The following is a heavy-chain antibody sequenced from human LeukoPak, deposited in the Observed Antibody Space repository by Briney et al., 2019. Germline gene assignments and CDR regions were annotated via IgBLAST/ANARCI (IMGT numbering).Heavy chain of an antibody. CDR2: IYYIGST. D-gene: IGHD6-13*01. CDR3: ARHDVYSSRIY. CDR1: GGSISSYY. V-gene: IGHV4-39*01. J-gene: IGHJ4*02. Sequence: SETLSLTCTVSGGSISSYYWGWIRQPPEKGLEWIGSIYYIGSTYYNPSLKSRVTISADTSKNQFSLKLSSVTATDTAVYYCARHDVYSSRIYWGQGTLVTVSS.